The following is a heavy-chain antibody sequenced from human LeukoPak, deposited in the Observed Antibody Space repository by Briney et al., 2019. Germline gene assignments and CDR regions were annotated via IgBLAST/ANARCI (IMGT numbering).Heavy chain of an antibody. J-gene: IGHJ6*02. CDR1: GGSISSYY. CDR3: ARARSLYGMDV. Sequence: SETLSLTCTVSGGSISSYYWSWIRQPPGKGLEWIGYIYYSGSTNYNPSLKSRVTISVDTSKNQFSLKLSSVTAADTAVYYCARARSLYGMDVWGQGTTVTVSS. CDR2: IYYSGST. V-gene: IGHV4-59*01.